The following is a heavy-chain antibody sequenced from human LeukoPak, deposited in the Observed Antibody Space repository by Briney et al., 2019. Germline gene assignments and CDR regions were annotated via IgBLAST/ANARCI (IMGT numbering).Heavy chain of an antibody. J-gene: IGHJ5*02. CDR3: ARKSAGFLTA. CDR2: IKPSSGVT. CDR1: GYTFTGDQ. Sequence: ASVKVSCKASGYTFTGDQIYWLRQAPGQGLEWVGWIKPSSGVTLYEQKFQGRVTMTRDKSISSAYMELSSLRSDDTAVYYCARKSAGFLTAWGQGTLVTVSS. D-gene: IGHD2/OR15-2a*01. V-gene: IGHV1-2*02.